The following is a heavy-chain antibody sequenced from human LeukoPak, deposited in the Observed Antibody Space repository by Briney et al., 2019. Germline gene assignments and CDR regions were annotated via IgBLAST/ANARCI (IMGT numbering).Heavy chain of an antibody. V-gene: IGHV3-48*04. CDR1: GFTFSSYS. J-gene: IGHJ6*03. Sequence: QPGGSLRLSCAASGFTFSSYSMNWVRQTPGKGLEWVSYISSSSSTIYYADSVKGRFTISRDNAKNSLYLQMNSLRAEDTALYYCARNGPITGSGSYRNYYYYYMDVWGKGTTVTVSS. CDR2: ISSSSSTI. D-gene: IGHD1-26*01. CDR3: ARNGPITGSGSYRNYYYYYMDV.